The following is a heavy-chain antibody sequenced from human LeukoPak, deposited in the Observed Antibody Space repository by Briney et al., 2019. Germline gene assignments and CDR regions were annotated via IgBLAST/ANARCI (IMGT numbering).Heavy chain of an antibody. CDR3: ARESPLTGIAAAGTSHFDY. CDR2: IYTSGST. Sequence: SETLSLTCTVSGGSISSGSYYWSWIRQPAGKGLEWIGRIYTSGSTNYNPSLKSRVTISVDTSKNQFSLKLSSVTAADTAVYYCARESPLTGIAAAGTSHFDYWGQGTLVTVSS. CDR1: GGSISSGSYY. J-gene: IGHJ4*02. V-gene: IGHV4-61*02. D-gene: IGHD6-13*01.